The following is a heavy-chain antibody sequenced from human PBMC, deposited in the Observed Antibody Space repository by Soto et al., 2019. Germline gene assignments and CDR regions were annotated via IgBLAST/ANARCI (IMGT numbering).Heavy chain of an antibody. Sequence: GGSLRLSCAASGFSFRNYAMNWVRQAPGKGLEWVSYISSSSSTIYYADSVKGRFTISRDNAKNSLYLQMNSLRDEDTAVYYCARTYYYGSGRGYYYYYYGMDVWGQGTTVTVSS. CDR2: ISSSSSTI. CDR3: ARTYYYGSGRGYYYYYYGMDV. D-gene: IGHD3-10*01. V-gene: IGHV3-48*02. J-gene: IGHJ6*02. CDR1: GFSFRNYA.